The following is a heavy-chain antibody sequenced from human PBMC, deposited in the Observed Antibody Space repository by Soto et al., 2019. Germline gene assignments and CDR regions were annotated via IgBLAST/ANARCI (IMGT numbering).Heavy chain of an antibody. D-gene: IGHD6-13*01. V-gene: IGHV3-23*01. Sequence: GGSLRLSCAASGFIFTNYAMNWVRQAPGKGLEWVSVIGGRGNSAYYADSVQGRFTISRDNSKNTLYLQMNSLRAEDTAVYYCAKCRSSWSVDWFDFWCQGTLVSVS. CDR3: AKCRSSWSVDWFDF. J-gene: IGHJ5*01. CDR2: IGGRGNSA. CDR1: GFIFTNYA.